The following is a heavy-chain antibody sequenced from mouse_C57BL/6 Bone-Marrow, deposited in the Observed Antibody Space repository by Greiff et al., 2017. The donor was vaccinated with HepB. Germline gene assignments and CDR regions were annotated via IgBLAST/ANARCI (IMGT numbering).Heavy chain of an antibody. D-gene: IGHD1-1*01. Sequence: VHVKQSGAELVRPGSSVKMSCKTSGYTFTSYGINWVKQRPGQGLEWIGYIYIGNGYTEYNEKFKGKATLTSDTSSSTAYMQLSSLTSEDSAIYFCARNGILDFYWYFDVWGTGTTVTVSS. V-gene: IGHV1-58*01. CDR2: IYIGNGYT. CDR1: GYTFTSYG. CDR3: ARNGILDFYWYFDV. J-gene: IGHJ1*03.